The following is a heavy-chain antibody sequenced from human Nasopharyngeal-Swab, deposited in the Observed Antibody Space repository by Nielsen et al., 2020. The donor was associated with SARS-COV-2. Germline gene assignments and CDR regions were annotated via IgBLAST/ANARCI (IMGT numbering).Heavy chain of an antibody. V-gene: IGHV3-11*01. CDR3: ARGSDYGMDV. J-gene: IGHJ6*02. Sequence: GESLKISCAASGFTFSDYYMRWIRQAPGKGLEWVSYISSSCSTIYYPDTVKGRFTISRYHAKTSLYLQMNSLRAEDTAVYYCARGSDYGMDVWGQGTTVTVSS. CDR2: ISSSCSTI. D-gene: IGHD6-25*01. CDR1: GFTFSDYY.